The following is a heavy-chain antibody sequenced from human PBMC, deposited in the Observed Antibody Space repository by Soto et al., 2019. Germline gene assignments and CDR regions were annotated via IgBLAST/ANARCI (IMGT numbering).Heavy chain of an antibody. CDR1: SDSISSYY. J-gene: IGHJ4*02. D-gene: IGHD6-19*01. Sequence: QVQLQESGPGLVRPSETLSLPCTVSSDSISSYYWIWIRQSPGKGLEWIGYTDYSGNTNYKPSLKSRVTISGDTSKNQFSLRLSSVTAADTAVYYCARAVGDPLYYLDYWGQGTLVTVSS. CDR2: TDYSGNT. CDR3: ARAVGDPLYYLDY. V-gene: IGHV4-59*08.